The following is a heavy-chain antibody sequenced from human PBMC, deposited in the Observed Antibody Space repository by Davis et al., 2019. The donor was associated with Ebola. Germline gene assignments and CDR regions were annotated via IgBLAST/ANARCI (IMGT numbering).Heavy chain of an antibody. Sequence: SQTLSLTCTVSGGSISSGGYYWSWIRQHPGKGLEWIGYIYYSGSTYYNPSLKSRVTISVDTSKNQFSLKLSSVTAADTAVYYCARAYSGWYFFGYYGMDVWGQGTTVTVS. J-gene: IGHJ6*02. CDR2: IYYSGST. D-gene: IGHD6-19*01. CDR1: GGSISSGGYY. V-gene: IGHV4-31*03. CDR3: ARAYSGWYFFGYYGMDV.